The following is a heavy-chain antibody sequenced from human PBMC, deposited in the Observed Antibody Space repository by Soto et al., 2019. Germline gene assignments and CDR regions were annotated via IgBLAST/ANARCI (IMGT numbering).Heavy chain of an antibody. CDR1: GFSLSTSGAA. Sequence: QITLKESGPTLVKPTQTLTLTCTFSGFSLSTSGAAVVWIRQPPGRALEWLALIYWDGDRRYNPSLQIRLTIDKNTSRNQVARTLNSMDPADTATYYCAHRATMTIFGLIIDNGVWFDPWGQGTLVIVSS. CDR2: IYWDGDR. J-gene: IGHJ5*02. D-gene: IGHD3-3*01. V-gene: IGHV2-5*02. CDR3: AHRATMTIFGLIIDNGVWFDP.